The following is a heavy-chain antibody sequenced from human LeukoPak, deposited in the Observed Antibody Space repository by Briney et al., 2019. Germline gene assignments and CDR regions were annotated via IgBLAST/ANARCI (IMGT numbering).Heavy chain of an antibody. D-gene: IGHD5-18*01. CDR2: IYHSGST. J-gene: IGHJ3*02. CDR1: GYSISSGYY. V-gene: IGHV4-38-2*01. Sequence: SETLSLTCAVSGYSISSGYYWGWIRQPPGKGLEWIGSIYHSGSTYYNPSLKSRVTISVDTSKNQFSLKLSSVTAADTAVYYCARRRADTAVFAFDIWGQGTMVTVSS. CDR3: ARRRADTAVFAFDI.